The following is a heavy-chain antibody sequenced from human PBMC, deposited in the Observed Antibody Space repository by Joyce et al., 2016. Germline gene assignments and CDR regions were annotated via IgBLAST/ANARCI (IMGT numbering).Heavy chain of an antibody. V-gene: IGHV3-74*01. D-gene: IGHD1-26*01. CDR2: INSDGSSI. Sequence: EVQLVESGGGIVQPGGSLRLSCAASGFTFSSSWMHWVRQTPGKGLVWVSRINSDGSSISYADSVKGRFTVSRDNTKNTLYLQMNSLRAEDTAVFYCARGGTDGNLFDYWGQGTLVTVSS. J-gene: IGHJ4*02. CDR3: ARGGTDGNLFDY. CDR1: GFTFSSSW.